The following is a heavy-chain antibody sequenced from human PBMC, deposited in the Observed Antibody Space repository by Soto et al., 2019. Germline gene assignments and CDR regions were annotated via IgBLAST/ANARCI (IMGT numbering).Heavy chain of an antibody. CDR3: AREAGYFDY. V-gene: IGHV3-30-3*01. J-gene: IGHJ4*02. CDR1: GFTFSSYS. Sequence: GGSLRLSCAASGFTFSSYSMHWVRQAPGKGLEWVAVISYDGNIKYYADSVKGRFTISRDNSKNTLYLQMNSLRAEDTAVYYCAREAGYFDYWGQGTLVTVSS. CDR2: ISYDGNIK.